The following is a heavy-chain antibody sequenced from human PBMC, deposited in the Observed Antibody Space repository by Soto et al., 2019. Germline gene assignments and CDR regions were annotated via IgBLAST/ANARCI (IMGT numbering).Heavy chain of an antibody. J-gene: IGHJ6*02. Sequence: GSLRLSCPAYGFTFGSYAMSWVRQAPGEGLEWVSAISGSGGSTYYADSVKGRFTISRDNSKNTLYLQMNSLRAEDTAVYYCAKGXWRAAGTNYYYYYGMDVWGQGTTVTVSS. CDR1: GFTFGSYA. D-gene: IGHD6-13*01. CDR3: AKGXWRAAGTNYYYYYGMDV. V-gene: IGHV3-23*01. CDR2: ISGSGGST.